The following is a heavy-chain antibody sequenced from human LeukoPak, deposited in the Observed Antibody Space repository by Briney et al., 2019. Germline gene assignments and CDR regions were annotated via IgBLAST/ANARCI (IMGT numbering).Heavy chain of an antibody. D-gene: IGHD5-18*01. V-gene: IGHV3-33*06. Sequence: GRSLRLSCAASGFTFSSYGMHWVRQAPGKGLEWVAVIWYDGSNKYYADSVKGRFTISRENSKNTLCLQMNSLKAEDTAVYYCAKEGPDTSLVYFDHWGQGTLVTVSS. J-gene: IGHJ4*02. CDR3: AKEGPDTSLVYFDH. CDR1: GFTFSSYG. CDR2: IWYDGSNK.